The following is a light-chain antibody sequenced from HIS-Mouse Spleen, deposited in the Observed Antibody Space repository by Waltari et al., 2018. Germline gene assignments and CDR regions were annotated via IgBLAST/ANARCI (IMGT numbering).Light chain of an antibody. CDR3: QVWDSSSDHRV. V-gene: IGLV3-21*02. Sequence: SYVLTQPPSVSVAPGQTARITCGGNNIGRKIVHWYQQKPGQAPVLVVYDDSDRPSGIPERFSGSNSGNTATLTISRVEAGDEADYYCQVWDSSSDHRVFGGGTKLTVL. CDR1: NIGRKI. J-gene: IGLJ3*02. CDR2: DDS.